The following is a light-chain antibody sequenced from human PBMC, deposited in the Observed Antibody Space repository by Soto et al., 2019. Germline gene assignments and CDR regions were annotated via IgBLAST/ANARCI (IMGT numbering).Light chain of an antibody. J-gene: IGLJ2*01. CDR3: SSYLSSTTHVV. CDR2: DVT. CDR1: SSDVGDFNY. Sequence: QSALTQPASVSGSPGRSVTISCTGTSSDVGDFNYVSWYQHLPGRAPKLIIYDVTNRPSGISYRFSASKSGRTASLTISGLQAEDEAYYYCSSYLSSTTHVVFGGGTKLTVL. V-gene: IGLV2-14*03.